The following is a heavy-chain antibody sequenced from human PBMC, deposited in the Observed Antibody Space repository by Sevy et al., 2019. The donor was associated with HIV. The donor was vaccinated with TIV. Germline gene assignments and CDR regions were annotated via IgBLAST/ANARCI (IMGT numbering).Heavy chain of an antibody. Sequence: ASVKVSCKASGDTFSTYGLSWVRQAPGQGLEWMGGIILIFGTPNYEQKFQGRVTITAEESARTAYLELSSLRSEDTALYYCAGEGGVATTGDHDAFDIWGHGTLVTVSS. CDR3: AGEGGVATTGDHDAFDI. J-gene: IGHJ3*02. CDR2: IILIFGTP. V-gene: IGHV1-69*13. D-gene: IGHD7-27*01. CDR1: GDTFSTYG.